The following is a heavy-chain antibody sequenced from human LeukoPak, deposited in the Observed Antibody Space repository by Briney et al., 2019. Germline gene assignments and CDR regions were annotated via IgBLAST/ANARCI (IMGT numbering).Heavy chain of an antibody. CDR1: GFTFSNAW. J-gene: IGHJ3*02. V-gene: IGHV3-33*06. Sequence: GGSLRLSCAVSGFTFSNAWMSWVRQAPGKGLEWVALIWFDGNNKYFADSVKGRFTISRDNSKNTMYLQMNSLRAEDTAVYYCAKDLRYSLGAFDIWGQGTMVTVSS. CDR2: IWFDGNNK. CDR3: AKDLRYSLGAFDI. D-gene: IGHD5-12*01.